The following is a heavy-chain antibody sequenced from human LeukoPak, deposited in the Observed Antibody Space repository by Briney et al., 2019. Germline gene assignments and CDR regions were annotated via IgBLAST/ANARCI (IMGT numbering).Heavy chain of an antibody. J-gene: IGHJ6*02. CDR3: ARETPVAGINSVFHGMDV. CDR2: INTAGDT. V-gene: IGHV3-13*01. D-gene: IGHD6-19*01. CDR1: GFTFSNYG. Sequence: GGSLRLSCAASGFTFSNYGMHWVRQVTGKGLEWVSAINTAGDTYYPGSVKGRFSISRENAKNSLYLQMYTLTAEDTAVYYCARETPVAGINSVFHGMDVWGHGTTVTVSS.